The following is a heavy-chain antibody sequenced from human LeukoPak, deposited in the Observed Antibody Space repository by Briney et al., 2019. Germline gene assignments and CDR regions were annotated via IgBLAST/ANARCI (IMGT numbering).Heavy chain of an antibody. CDR1: GVSINTYY. D-gene: IGHD4-17*01. CDR3: ARIHDYGDYAFDK. CDR2: ISYTGST. Sequence: SDSLSLTCTVSGVSINTYYWSWVRQPPGKGLEYVGYISYTGSTNSNPSLKSRLTTSVDTSKNQLSLKLRSVTAADTAVYYCARIHDYGDYAFDKGGQGTLVTVSS. J-gene: IGHJ4*02. V-gene: IGHV4-59*08.